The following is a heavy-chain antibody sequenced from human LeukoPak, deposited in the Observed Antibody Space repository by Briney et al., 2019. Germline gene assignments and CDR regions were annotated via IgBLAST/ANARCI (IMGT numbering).Heavy chain of an antibody. V-gene: IGHV3-30*04. CDR1: GFTFSNYA. Sequence: GGSLRLSCAASGFTFSNYAMHWVRQAPGKGLEWVAVISYDGSNKYYADSVKGRFTISRDNSKNTLYLQMNSLRAEDTAVYYCARFPNYYGSGSYLDYWGQGTLVTVSS. D-gene: IGHD3-10*01. CDR2: ISYDGSNK. J-gene: IGHJ4*02. CDR3: ARFPNYYGSGSYLDY.